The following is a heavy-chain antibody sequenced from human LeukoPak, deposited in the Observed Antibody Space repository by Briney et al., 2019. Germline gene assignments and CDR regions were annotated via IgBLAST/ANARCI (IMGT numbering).Heavy chain of an antibody. CDR2: IYYSGST. CDR1: GGSISSSSYY. V-gene: IGHV4-39*07. CDR3: AGYGTHYFDY. J-gene: IGHJ4*02. Sequence: SETLSLTCTVSGGSISSSSYYWGWIRQPPGKGLEWIGSIYYSGSTYYNPSLKSRVTISADTSKNQFSLKLSSVTAADTAVYYCAGYGTHYFDYWGQGTLVTVSS. D-gene: IGHD4-17*01.